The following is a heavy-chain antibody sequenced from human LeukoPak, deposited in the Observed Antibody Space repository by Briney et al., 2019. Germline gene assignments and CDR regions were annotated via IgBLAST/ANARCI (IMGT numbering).Heavy chain of an antibody. J-gene: IGHJ4*02. CDR1: GYTFTSYG. Sequence: GASVKVSCKASGYTFTSYGISWVRQAPGQGLEWMGWISAYNGNTNYAQKLQGRVTMTTDTSTSTAYMELRSLRSDDTTVYYCARDQEYQLPYYFDYWGQGTLVTVSS. CDR2: ISAYNGNT. CDR3: ARDQEYQLPYYFDY. D-gene: IGHD2-2*01. V-gene: IGHV1-18*01.